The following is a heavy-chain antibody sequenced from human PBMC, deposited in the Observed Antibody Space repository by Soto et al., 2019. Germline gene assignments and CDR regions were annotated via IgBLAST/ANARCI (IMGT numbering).Heavy chain of an antibody. D-gene: IGHD4-4*01. CDR2: IYHSGNT. Sequence: PSETLSLTCAVSGVSISSSNWWSWVRQPPGKGLEWIREIYHSGNTNYNPSLKSRVTISVDQSKDQFSLKLSSVTAADTAVYYCARDPPGFHSAFDFWGQGTLVTVSS. V-gene: IGHV4-4*02. J-gene: IGHJ4*02. CDR3: ARDPPGFHSAFDF. CDR1: GVSISSSNW.